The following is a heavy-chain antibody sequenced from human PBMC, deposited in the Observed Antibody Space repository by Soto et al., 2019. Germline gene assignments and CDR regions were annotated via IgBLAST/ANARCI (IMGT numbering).Heavy chain of an antibody. V-gene: IGHV1-2*02. CDR1: GYTFTGYY. D-gene: IGHD5-18*01. Sequence: ASVKVSCKASGYTFTGYYMHWVRQAPGQGLEWMGWINPNSGCTNYAQKFQGRGTSTRDTSSSTAYMELSRLRSDDTAVYYFARIGSLSQLSHGPYYYYGVDVWGQGTTGTVSS. CDR3: ARIGSLSQLSHGPYYYYGVDV. J-gene: IGHJ6*02. CDR2: INPNSGCT.